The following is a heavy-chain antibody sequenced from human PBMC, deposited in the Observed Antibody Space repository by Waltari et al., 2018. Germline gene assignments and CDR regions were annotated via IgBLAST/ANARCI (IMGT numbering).Heavy chain of an antibody. Sequence: QVQLVQAGSEVKKPGASVKLSCKASGYTFIPYYMHWVRQAPGQGLEWMGIINPTGGSTSYAQTFQGRVPMPRDTSTSTVYMDLSSLRSDDTAVYYCARGGRGWYDWFDPWGQGTLVTVSS. CDR1: GYTFIPYY. CDR2: INPTGGST. V-gene: IGHV1-46*01. J-gene: IGHJ5*02. D-gene: IGHD6-19*01. CDR3: ARGGRGWYDWFDP.